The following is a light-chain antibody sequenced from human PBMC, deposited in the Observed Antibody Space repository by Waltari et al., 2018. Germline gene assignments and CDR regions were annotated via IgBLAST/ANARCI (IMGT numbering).Light chain of an antibody. Sequence: DIGLTQSPGTLSASPGDSATLSCRVSQNVSTNLAWYQQKPGQAPRLLIYDATTRVTGVPARFSGSGSGTDFTLTIASLQSEDFGVYYCQQYADLPPYNFGQGTKLEI. CDR1: QNVSTN. V-gene: IGKV3-15*01. J-gene: IGKJ2*01. CDR2: DAT. CDR3: QQYADLPPYN.